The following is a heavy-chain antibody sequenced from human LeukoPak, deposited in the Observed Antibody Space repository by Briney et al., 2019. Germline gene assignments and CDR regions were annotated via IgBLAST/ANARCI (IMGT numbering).Heavy chain of an antibody. V-gene: IGHV3-7*01. D-gene: IGHD6-19*01. CDR2: IKQDGSEK. CDR3: VRNGYSSGWRIFPFDY. J-gene: IGHJ4*02. Sequence: GGSLRLSCAASGFTFSSYWMSWVRQAPGKGLEWVANIKQDGSEKYYVDSVKGRFTISRDNAKNSLYLQMNSLRAEDTAVYYCVRNGYSSGWRIFPFDYWGQGTLVTVSS. CDR1: GFTFSSYW.